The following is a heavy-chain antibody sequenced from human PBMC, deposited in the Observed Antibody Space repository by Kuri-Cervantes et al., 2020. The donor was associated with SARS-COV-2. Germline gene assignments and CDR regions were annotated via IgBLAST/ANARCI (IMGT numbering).Heavy chain of an antibody. CDR1: GYSISSGYY. D-gene: IGHD6-6*01. V-gene: IGHV4-38-2*01. CDR2: IYHSGST. J-gene: IGHJ4*02. Sequence: SETLSLTCAVSGYSISSGYYWGWIRQPPGKGLEWIGSIYHSGSTYYNPSLKSRVTISVDTSKNQFSLKLSSVTAADTAVYDCASVYSSSSPDFDYWGQGTLVTVSS. CDR3: ASVYSSSSPDFDY.